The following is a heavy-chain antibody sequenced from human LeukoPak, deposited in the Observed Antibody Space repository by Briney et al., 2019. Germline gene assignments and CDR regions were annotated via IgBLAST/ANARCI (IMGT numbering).Heavy chain of an antibody. CDR3: AREAELRFLEWLLYWFDP. D-gene: IGHD3-3*01. V-gene: IGHV4-59*11. CDR2: IYYSGST. CDR1: DASISGHY. J-gene: IGHJ5*02. Sequence: SETLSLTCTVSDASISGHYLTWIRQPPGKGLEWIGSIYYSGSTYYNPSLKSRVTISVDTSKNQFSLKLSSVTAADTAVYYCAREAELRFLEWLLYWFDPWGQGTLVTVSS.